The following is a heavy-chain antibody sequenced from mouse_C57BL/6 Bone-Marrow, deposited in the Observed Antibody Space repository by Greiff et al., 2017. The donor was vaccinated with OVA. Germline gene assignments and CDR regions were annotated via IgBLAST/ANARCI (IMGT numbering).Heavy chain of an antibody. CDR1: GFTFSDYY. V-gene: IGHV5-12*01. D-gene: IGHD1-1*01. Sequence: EVKVVESGGGLVQPGGSLKLSCAASGFTFSDYYMYWVRQTPEKRLEWVAYISNGGGSTYYPDTVKGRFTISRDNAKNTLYLQMSRLKSEDTAMYYCARDHYYGSSSYAMDYWGQGTSVTVSS. CDR3: ARDHYYGSSSYAMDY. J-gene: IGHJ4*01. CDR2: ISNGGGST.